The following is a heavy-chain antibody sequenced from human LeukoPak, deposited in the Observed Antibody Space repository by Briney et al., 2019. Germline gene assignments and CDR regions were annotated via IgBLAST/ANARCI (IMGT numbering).Heavy chain of an antibody. CDR1: GGSFNGYY. CDR2: INHSGST. J-gene: IGHJ5*02. D-gene: IGHD1-26*01. V-gene: IGHV4-34*01. Sequence: PSETLSLTCAVYGGSFNGYYWSWIRQPPGKGLEWIGEINHSGSTNYNPSLKSRVTISVDTSKNQFSLKLSSVTAADTAVYYCARGGGGSNNWFDPWGQGTLVTVSS. CDR3: ARGGGGSNNWFDP.